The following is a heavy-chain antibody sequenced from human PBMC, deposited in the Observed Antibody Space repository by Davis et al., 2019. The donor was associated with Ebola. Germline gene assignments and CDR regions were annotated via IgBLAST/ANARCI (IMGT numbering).Heavy chain of an antibody. CDR2: ISSSSSYI. Sequence: GGSLRLSCAASGFTFDDYAMHWVRQAPGKGLEWVSSISSSSSYIYYADSVRGRFTISRDNAKNSLYLQMNSLRAEDTAVYYCARDSLRSPEPGMVVYWGQGTLVTVSS. J-gene: IGHJ4*02. D-gene: IGHD6-13*01. V-gene: IGHV3-21*01. CDR1: GFTFDDYA. CDR3: ARDSLRSPEPGMVVY.